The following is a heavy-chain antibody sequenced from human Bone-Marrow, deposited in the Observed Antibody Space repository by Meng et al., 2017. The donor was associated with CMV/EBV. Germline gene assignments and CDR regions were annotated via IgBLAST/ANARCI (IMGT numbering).Heavy chain of an antibody. CDR1: GGTFSSYA. CDR3: AGGFSLEWLPIRMGYYYYGMDV. V-gene: IGHV1-69*05. J-gene: IGHJ6*02. D-gene: IGHD3-3*01. Sequence: SVKVSCKASGGTFSSYAISWVRQAPGQGLEWMGGIIPIFGTANYAQKFQGRVTITTDESTSTAYMELSSLRSEDTAVYYCAGGFSLEWLPIRMGYYYYGMDVWGQGTTVTVSS. CDR2: IIPIFGTA.